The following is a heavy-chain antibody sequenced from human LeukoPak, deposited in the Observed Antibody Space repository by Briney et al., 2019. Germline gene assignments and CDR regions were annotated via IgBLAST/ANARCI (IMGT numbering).Heavy chain of an antibody. D-gene: IGHD3-22*01. CDR2: ISDSGGST. V-gene: IGHV3-23*01. CDR3: ASFLGGYSFFH. J-gene: IGHJ4*02. CDR1: GITLSNYG. Sequence: GGSLRLSCAVSGITLSNYGVSWVRQAPGKGLEWVAGISDSGGSTNYADSVKGRFTISRDNSKNTLYLQMNSLRAEDTAVYYCASFLGGYSFFHWGQGTLVTVSS.